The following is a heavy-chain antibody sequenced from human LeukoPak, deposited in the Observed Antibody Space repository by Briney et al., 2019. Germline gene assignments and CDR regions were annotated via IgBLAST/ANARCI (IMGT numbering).Heavy chain of an antibody. V-gene: IGHV1-2*02. D-gene: IGHD3-3*01. Sequence: ASVKVSCKASGGTFSSYAISWVRQAPGQGLEWMGWINPNSGGTNYAQKFQGRVTMTRDTSISTAYMELGRLRSDDTAVYYCATSITIFGVVTHNWFDPWGQGTLVTVSS. CDR1: GGTFSSYA. J-gene: IGHJ5*02. CDR2: INPNSGGT. CDR3: ATSITIFGVVTHNWFDP.